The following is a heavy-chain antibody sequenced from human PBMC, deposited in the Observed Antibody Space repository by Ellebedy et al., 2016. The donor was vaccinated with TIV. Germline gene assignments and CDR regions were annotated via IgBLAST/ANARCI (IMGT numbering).Heavy chain of an antibody. Sequence: MPSETLSLTCEVHGASISDYFWSWIRETPGQGLEWIGEINHASTTTYNPSLKSRVTISLDKAKGQFSLRLTSATAADTGIYYCALRVVVVAAPDWIDPWGQGTQVTVSS. CDR2: INHASTT. J-gene: IGHJ5*02. CDR1: GASISDYF. V-gene: IGHV4-34*01. D-gene: IGHD2-15*01. CDR3: ALRVVVVAAPDWIDP.